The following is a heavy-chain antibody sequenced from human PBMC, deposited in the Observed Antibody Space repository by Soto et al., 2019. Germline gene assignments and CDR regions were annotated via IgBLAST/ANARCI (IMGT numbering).Heavy chain of an antibody. CDR2: GSYTGNT. Sequence: QVQLQESGPGLMQPSQTLSLTCTVSGGSIGSGGYWWSWIRQHPGRGLEWIGFGSYTGNTQYNPSLKSRVNISVDTSTKHFSLKLSSVTAADTAVYYCARGTLVWGQGTLVTVSS. D-gene: IGHD2-2*01. J-gene: IGHJ4*02. CDR3: ARGTLV. CDR1: GGSIGSGGYW. V-gene: IGHV4-31*03.